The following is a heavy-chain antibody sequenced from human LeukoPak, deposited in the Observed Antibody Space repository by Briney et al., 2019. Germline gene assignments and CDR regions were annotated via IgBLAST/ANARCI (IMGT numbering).Heavy chain of an antibody. D-gene: IGHD2-2*03. J-gene: IGHJ5*02. V-gene: IGHV4-38-2*02. CDR2: IYHSGST. Sequence: SETLSRTCSVSGYSICSVYYWGWIPRPPGKGLEWIETIYHSGSTQYNPYRKSRVTISVDTSKSQFSLKLSSVTAADTAVYYCARALDIVVVPAAIIWFDPGGQGTLVTVSP. CDR3: ARALDIVVVPAAIIWFDP. CDR1: GYSICSVYY.